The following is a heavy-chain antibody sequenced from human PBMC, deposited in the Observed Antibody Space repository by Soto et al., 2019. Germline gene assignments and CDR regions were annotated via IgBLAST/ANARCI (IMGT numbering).Heavy chain of an antibody. D-gene: IGHD3-16*01. J-gene: IGHJ4*02. CDR3: RGGGGGGGGF. CDR1: GFTFSNYW. V-gene: IGHV3-74*01. CDR2: TNQHGTII. Sequence: EVQLVESGGGLVQPGGSLRLSCEASGFTFSNYWFHWVRQAPGKGLVWVSRTNQHGTIIDYADFAKGRFTISRDNAKNLLNRKRNSGGAGVGVLYYGRGGGGGGGGFWGQGTLVTVSS.